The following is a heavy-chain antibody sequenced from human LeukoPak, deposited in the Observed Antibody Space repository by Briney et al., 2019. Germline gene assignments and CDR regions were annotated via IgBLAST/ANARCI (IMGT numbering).Heavy chain of an antibody. V-gene: IGHV4-34*01. CDR1: GFTFSSYW. J-gene: IGHJ5*02. Sequence: GSLRLSCAASGFTFSSYWMSWVRQPPGKGLEWIGEINHSGSTNYNPSLKSRVTISVDTSKNQFSLKLSSVTAADTAVYYCARGLVDVVPAAEYNWFDPWGQGTLVTVSS. CDR3: ARGLVDVVPAAEYNWFDP. CDR2: INHSGST. D-gene: IGHD2-2*01.